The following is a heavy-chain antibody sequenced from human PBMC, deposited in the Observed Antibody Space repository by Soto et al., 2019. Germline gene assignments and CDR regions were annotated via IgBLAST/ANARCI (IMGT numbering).Heavy chain of an antibody. V-gene: IGHV4-34*01. Sequence: QVQLQQWGAGLLKPSETLSLTCAVYGGSFSGYYWSWIRQPPGKGLEWIGEINHSGSTNYNPSLKSRVTISVDTSKNQFSLKLSSVTVADTAVYYCARVARGLELRGRLYYYYGMDVWGQGTTVTVSS. CDR1: GGSFSGYY. CDR2: INHSGST. D-gene: IGHD1-7*01. J-gene: IGHJ6*02. CDR3: ARVARGLELRGRLYYYYGMDV.